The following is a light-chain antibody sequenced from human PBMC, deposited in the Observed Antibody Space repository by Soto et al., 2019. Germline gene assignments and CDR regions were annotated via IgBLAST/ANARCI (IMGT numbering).Light chain of an antibody. CDR3: QSYDSSLSFYV. Sequence: QSVLTQPPPVSGAPGQRVTISCTGSSSNIGAGYDVHWYQQLPGTAPKLLIYGNSNRPSGVPDRFSGSKSGTSASLAITGLQAEDEADYYCQSYDSSLSFYVFGTGTKLTVL. CDR1: SSNIGAGYD. V-gene: IGLV1-40*01. J-gene: IGLJ1*01. CDR2: GNS.